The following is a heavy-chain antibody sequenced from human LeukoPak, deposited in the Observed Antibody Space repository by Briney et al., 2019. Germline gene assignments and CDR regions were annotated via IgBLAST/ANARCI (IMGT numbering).Heavy chain of an antibody. V-gene: IGHV3-30*04. Sequence: PGRSLRLSCAASGFTFSSYAMHWVRQAPGKGLEWVALISYDGSNEYYADSVKGRFTISRDNSKNTLYLQMNSLRAEDTAVYYCAKRGPGSPQSGKYYFDYRGQGTLVTVSS. CDR3: AKRGPGSPQSGKYYFDY. CDR2: ISYDGSNE. CDR1: GFTFSSYA. J-gene: IGHJ4*02. D-gene: IGHD3-10*01.